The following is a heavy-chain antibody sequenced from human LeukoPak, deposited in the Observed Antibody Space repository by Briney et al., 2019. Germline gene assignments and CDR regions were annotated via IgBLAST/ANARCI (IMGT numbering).Heavy chain of an antibody. D-gene: IGHD3-10*01. CDR2: INHSGST. CDR3: ARMVRGVIIQYYYYYYIDV. V-gene: IGHV4-34*01. CDR1: GGSFSGYY. J-gene: IGHJ6*03. Sequence: KPSETLSLTCAAYGGSFSGYYWSWIRQPPGKGLEWIGEINHSGSTNYNPSLKSRVTISVDTSKNQFSLKLSSVTAADTAVYYCARMVRGVIIQYYYYYYIDVWGKGTTVTVSS.